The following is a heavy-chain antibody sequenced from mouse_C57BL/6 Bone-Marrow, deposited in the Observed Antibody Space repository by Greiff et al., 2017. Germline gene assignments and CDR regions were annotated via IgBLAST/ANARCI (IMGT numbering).Heavy chain of an antibody. J-gene: IGHJ3*01. CDR3: ARDCYGSGAWFAY. Sequence: QVQLQQSGPELVKPGASVKISCKASGYAFSSSWMNWVKQRPGKGLEWIGRIYPGDGDTNYNGKFKGKATLTADKSSSTAYMQLSSLTSEDSAVYFCARDCYGSGAWFAYWGQGTLVTVSA. V-gene: IGHV1-82*01. CDR2: IYPGDGDT. CDR1: GYAFSSSW. D-gene: IGHD1-1*01.